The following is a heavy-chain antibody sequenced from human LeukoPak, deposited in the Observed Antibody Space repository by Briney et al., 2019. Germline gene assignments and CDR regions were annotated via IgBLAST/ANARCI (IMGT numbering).Heavy chain of an antibody. CDR3: ARGIDY. Sequence: LETLSLTCTVSGYSISSGYYWGWIRQPPGKGLEWIGSIYHSGSTYYNPSLKSRVTISVDTSKNQFSLKLSSVTAADTAVYYCARGIDYWGQGTLVTVSS. CDR1: GYSISSGYY. V-gene: IGHV4-38-2*02. J-gene: IGHJ4*02. D-gene: IGHD2-15*01. CDR2: IYHSGST.